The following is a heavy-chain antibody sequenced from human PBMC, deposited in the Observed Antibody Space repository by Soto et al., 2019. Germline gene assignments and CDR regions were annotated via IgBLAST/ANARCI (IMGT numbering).Heavy chain of an antibody. CDR2: INPKNGDT. CDR1: GYSFTGYS. D-gene: IGHD6-13*01. V-gene: IGHV1-2*04. J-gene: IGHJ4*02. CDR3: AREALYSSGWYYSDY. Sequence: EASVKVSCKASGYSFTGYSMHWVRQAPGQGLEWMGWINPKNGDTNYARKFQGWVTMTRDTSTSTAYMELRSLRSDDTAVYYCAREALYSSGWYYSDYWGQGTPVTVSS.